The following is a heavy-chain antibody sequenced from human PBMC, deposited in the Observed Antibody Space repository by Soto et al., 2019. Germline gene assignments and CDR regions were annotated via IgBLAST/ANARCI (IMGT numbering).Heavy chain of an antibody. CDR1: GFTFRRYW. Sequence: SGGSLRLSCAASGFTFRRYWMHWVRQATGKGLVWVTRIDRDGRPTQYEDSVRGRYTLSRDNAKNTLFPQMNSLSPEDTSVYLCASGGESSCYWGPFDYWGQGTLVTVSS. V-gene: IGHV3-74*03. CDR3: ASGGESSCYWGPFDY. J-gene: IGHJ4*01. CDR2: IDRDGRPT. D-gene: IGHD3-22*01.